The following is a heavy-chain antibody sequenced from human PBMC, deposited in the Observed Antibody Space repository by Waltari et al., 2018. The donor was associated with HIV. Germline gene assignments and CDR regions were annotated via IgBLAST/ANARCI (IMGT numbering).Heavy chain of an antibody. CDR2: ISGYKGNT. J-gene: IGHJ6*02. CDR3: ARGVSIVRGVMIRGHMDV. D-gene: IGHD3-10*01. V-gene: IGHV1-18*01. Sequence: VQLVQSGAEMRKPGASVKVSCRASGYTFNAYTISWVRQAPGQGLEWMGWISGYKGNTNYAQKFQVRVNMTTDTSTSTAHMELRSLRSDDTAVYYCARGVSIVRGVMIRGHMDVWGQGTTVTVSS. CDR1: GYTFNAYT.